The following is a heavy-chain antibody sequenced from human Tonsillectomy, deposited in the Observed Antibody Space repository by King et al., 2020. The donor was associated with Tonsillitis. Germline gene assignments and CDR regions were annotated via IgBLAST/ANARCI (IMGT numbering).Heavy chain of an antibody. CDR2: ISYSEST. CDR3: ASGGGHYYDSGPYYFDS. V-gene: IGHV4-59*08. D-gene: IGHD3-22*01. Sequence: QLQESGPGLVKPSETLSLTCTVSGGSVSSFYCSWIRQPPGKGLEWIGYISYSESTNYSPSLKSRVTISVDTSKNQFSLRLSSVTAADTAVYYCASGGGHYYDSGPYYFDSWGQGTLVTVTS. J-gene: IGHJ4*02. CDR1: GGSVSSFY.